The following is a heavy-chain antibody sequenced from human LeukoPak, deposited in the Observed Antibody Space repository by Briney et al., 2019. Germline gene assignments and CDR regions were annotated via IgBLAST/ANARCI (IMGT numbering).Heavy chain of an antibody. J-gene: IGHJ4*02. CDR3: ARTLETVTARGVYFDY. CDR2: IYYRGST. D-gene: IGHD5-24*01. Sequence: SETLSLTCTVSGGSISGYYWSWIRQFPGMGLEWIGYIYYRGSTNYNPSLKSRVTISVDTSKNQFSLWLSSVTAADTAVYYCARTLETVTARGVYFDYWGQGSLVTVSS. V-gene: IGHV4-59*01. CDR1: GGSISGYY.